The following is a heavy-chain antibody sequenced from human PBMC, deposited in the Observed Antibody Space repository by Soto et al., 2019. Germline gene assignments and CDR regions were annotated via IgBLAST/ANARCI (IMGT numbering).Heavy chain of an antibody. Sequence: GGSLRLSCAASGFTFSGSAMHWVRQASGKGLEWVGRIRSKANSYATAYAASVKGRFTISRDDSKNTAYLQMNSLKTEDTAVYSCTSSPGIAAAGNSYYYYYGMDVWGQGTTVTVSS. CDR2: IRSKANSYAT. V-gene: IGHV3-73*01. CDR1: GFTFSGSA. D-gene: IGHD6-13*01. J-gene: IGHJ6*02. CDR3: TSSPGIAAAGNSYYYYYGMDV.